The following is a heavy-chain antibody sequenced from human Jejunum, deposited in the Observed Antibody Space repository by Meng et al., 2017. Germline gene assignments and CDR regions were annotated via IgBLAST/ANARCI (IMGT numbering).Heavy chain of an antibody. Sequence: QVQLVQSEADVTMPGDSVKVSCKASRYTFTTFYSHWVRQAPGQGLEWMGRINPNSGCADFAQKFQGRVTMTRDTSTSTAYMEVSRLRSDDTAVYYCARPIRSLWLGELPFDYWGQGTLVTVSS. CDR3: ARPIRSLWLGELPFDY. CDR2: INPNSGCA. CDR1: RYTFTTFY. D-gene: IGHD3-10*01. V-gene: IGHV1-2*06. J-gene: IGHJ4*02.